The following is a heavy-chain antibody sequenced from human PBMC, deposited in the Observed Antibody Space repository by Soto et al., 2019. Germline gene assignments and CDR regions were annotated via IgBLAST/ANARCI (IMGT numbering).Heavy chain of an antibody. J-gene: IGHJ4*03. D-gene: IGHD3-16*01. CDR1: GFTFNTYA. V-gene: IGHV3-23*01. CDR3: AKKEEYDYVWGKSPLD. Sequence: EVQLLEAGGNLVQPGGSLRLSCAASGFTFNTYAMTWVRQAPGKGLEWVSSINGRGDDTYYAGSVKGRFTISRDNSKNALYLQRNSLRAEDTALYYCAKKEEYDYVWGKSPLDWGQGTLVIVSS. CDR2: INGRGDDT.